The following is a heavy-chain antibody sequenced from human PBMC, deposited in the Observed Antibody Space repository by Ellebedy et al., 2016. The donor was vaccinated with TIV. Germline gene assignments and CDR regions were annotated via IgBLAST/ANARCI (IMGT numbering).Heavy chain of an antibody. Sequence: GESLKISCKGFGYSFTNYWIVWVRQMPGKGLEWMRVISPADSHLRSNPSFQGQVTISADKSISTAYLQWSSLKASDSAMYYCARQSQGGGESGVFDIWGQGTLLTVSS. J-gene: IGHJ3*02. CDR1: GYSFTNYW. V-gene: IGHV5-51*01. CDR3: ARQSQGGGESGVFDI. D-gene: IGHD3-16*01. CDR2: ISPADSHL.